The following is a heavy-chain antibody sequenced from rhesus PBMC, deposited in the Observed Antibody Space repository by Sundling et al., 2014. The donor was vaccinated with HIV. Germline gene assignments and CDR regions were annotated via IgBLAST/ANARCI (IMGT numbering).Heavy chain of an antibody. Sequence: QVQLQESGPGLVKPSETLSLTCAVSGDSFRSSFWSWIRQPPGKGLEWIGYIYGSTTSTNYNPSLRSRVTISTDTSKNHLSLKLSSVTAADTAVYYCARTGPWTGFYSFDYWGQGVLVTVSS. CDR3: ARTGPWTGFYSFDY. CDR1: GDSFRSSF. J-gene: IGHJ4*01. D-gene: IGHD3-3*01. V-gene: IGHV4-147*01. CDR2: IYGSTTST.